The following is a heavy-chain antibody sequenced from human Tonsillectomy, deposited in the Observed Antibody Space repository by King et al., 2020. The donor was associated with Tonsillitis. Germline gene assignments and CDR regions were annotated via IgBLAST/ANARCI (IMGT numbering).Heavy chain of an antibody. J-gene: IGHJ5*02. Sequence: VQLQQWGAGLLKPSETLSLTCAVYGGSFSGYYCSWIRQPPGKGLEWIGEINHSGSTNYNPSLKSRVTKSVDTSKNQFSLKLSSVTAADTAVYYCARYFGSYELDPWGQGTLVTVSS. V-gene: IGHV4-34*01. D-gene: IGHD2-21*01. CDR3: ARYFGSYELDP. CDR2: INHSGST. CDR1: GGSFSGYY.